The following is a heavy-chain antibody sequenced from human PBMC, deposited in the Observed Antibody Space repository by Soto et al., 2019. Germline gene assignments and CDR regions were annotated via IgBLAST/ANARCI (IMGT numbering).Heavy chain of an antibody. CDR1: GYSFTSYW. D-gene: IGHD3-9*01. CDR3: ARSVLRYFDWLLTLDAFDI. CDR2: IDPSDSYT. V-gene: IGHV5-10-1*01. Sequence: GESLKISCKGSGYSFTSYWISWVRQMPGKGLEWMGRIDPSDSYTNYSPSFQGHVTISADKSISTAYLQWGSLKASDTAMYYCARSVLRYFDWLLTLDAFDIWGQGTMVTVSS. J-gene: IGHJ3*02.